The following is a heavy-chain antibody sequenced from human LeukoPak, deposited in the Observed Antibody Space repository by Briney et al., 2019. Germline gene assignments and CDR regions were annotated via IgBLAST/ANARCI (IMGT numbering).Heavy chain of an antibody. CDR1: GFTFSIYG. D-gene: IGHD7-27*01. J-gene: IGHJ4*02. CDR2: ISGSGANT. V-gene: IGHV3-23*01. CDR3: AKDLRWGFDY. Sequence: SGGSLRLSCAASGFTFSIYGMSWVRQAPGKGLEWVSAISGSGANTYYADSVKGRFTISRDNSKSTLFLQMNSLRPEDTAVYYCAKDLRWGFDYWGQGTLVTVSS.